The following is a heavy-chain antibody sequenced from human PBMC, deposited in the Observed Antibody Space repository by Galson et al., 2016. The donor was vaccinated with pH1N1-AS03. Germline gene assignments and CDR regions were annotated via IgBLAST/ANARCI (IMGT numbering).Heavy chain of an antibody. V-gene: IGHV1-58*01. CDR1: GFTFTGST. D-gene: IGHD3-3*01. CDR2: IVVGSGNT. Sequence: SVKVSCKASGFTFTGSTVRWVRQARGQRLEWIGWIVVGSGNTNYAQNFQERVSITRDESTSTAYMSLSSLRSEDTAVYYCAAGSRFLEWLCVAYFYGMDVWGQGTTVTVSS. J-gene: IGHJ6*02. CDR3: AAGSRFLEWLCVAYFYGMDV.